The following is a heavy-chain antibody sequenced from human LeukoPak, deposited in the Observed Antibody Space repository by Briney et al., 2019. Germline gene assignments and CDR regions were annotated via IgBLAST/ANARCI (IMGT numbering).Heavy chain of an antibody. CDR1: GFTFSSYS. CDR3: AKAPILKRAYFDY. V-gene: IGHV3-23*01. Sequence: GGSLRLSCAASGFTFSSYSMNWVRQAPGKGLEWVSAISGSGGSTYYADSVKGRFTISRDNSKNTLYLQMNSLRAEDTAVYYCAKAPILKRAYFDYWGQGTLVTVSS. J-gene: IGHJ4*02. CDR2: ISGSGGST.